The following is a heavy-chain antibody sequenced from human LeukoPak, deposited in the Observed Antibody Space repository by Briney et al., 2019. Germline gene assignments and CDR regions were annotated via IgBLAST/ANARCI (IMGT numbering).Heavy chain of an antibody. Sequence: GGSLRLSCAACGFTVSSNYMSWVRQAPGKGLEWVSVIYSGGSTYYADSVKGRFTISRDNSKNTQYLQMNSLRAEDTAVYYCARDSSGSYWGQGTLVTVSS. CDR1: GFTVSSNY. D-gene: IGHD6-19*01. V-gene: IGHV3-53*01. CDR2: IYSGGST. J-gene: IGHJ4*02. CDR3: ARDSSGSY.